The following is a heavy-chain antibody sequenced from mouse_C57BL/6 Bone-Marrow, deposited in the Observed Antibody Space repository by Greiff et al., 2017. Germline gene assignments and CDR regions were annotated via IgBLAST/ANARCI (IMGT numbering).Heavy chain of an antibody. CDR2: ISNGGGST. CDR1: GFTFSDYY. CDR3: ARRRGYFDV. J-gene: IGHJ1*03. V-gene: IGHV5-12*01. Sequence: EVKVEESGGGLVQPGGSLKLSCAASGFTFSDYYMYWVRQTPEKRLEWVAYISNGGGSTYYPDTVKGRFTISRDNAKNTLYLQRSRLKSEDTAMYYCARRRGYFDVWGTGTTVTVSS.